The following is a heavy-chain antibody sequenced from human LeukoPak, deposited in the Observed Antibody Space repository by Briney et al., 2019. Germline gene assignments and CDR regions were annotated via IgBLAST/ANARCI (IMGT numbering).Heavy chain of an antibody. J-gene: IGHJ4*02. V-gene: IGHV1-69*04. Sequence: SVTVSCKASGYTFTGYYIHWVRQAPGQGLEWMGRIIPILGIANYAQKFQGRVTITADKSTSTAYMELSSLRSEDTAVYYCARDWPDGLIDYWGQGTLVTVSS. CDR3: ARDWPDGLIDY. D-gene: IGHD3-10*01. CDR2: IIPILGIA. CDR1: GYTFTGYY.